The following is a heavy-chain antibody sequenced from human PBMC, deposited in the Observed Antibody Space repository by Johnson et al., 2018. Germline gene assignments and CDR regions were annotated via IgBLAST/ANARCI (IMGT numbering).Heavy chain of an antibody. Sequence: QVQLVQSGAEVKKPGASVKISCKASGYTFTGYDINWVRQATGQGLEWMGWVNPNSGRKGSAQKFQGRVTMTTNTSTTTAYMELSSLTSEDTAVYYCVIVFGVTNAWYRFLGYWGQGTLVTVSS. D-gene: IGHD1-1*01. CDR3: VIVFGVTNAWYRFLGY. V-gene: IGHV1-8*01. CDR1: GYTFTGYD. CDR2: VNPNSGRK. J-gene: IGHJ4*02.